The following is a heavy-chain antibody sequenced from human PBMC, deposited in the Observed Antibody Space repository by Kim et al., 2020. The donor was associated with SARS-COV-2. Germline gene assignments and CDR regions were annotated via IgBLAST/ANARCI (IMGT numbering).Heavy chain of an antibody. CDR3: ASRGPGYSSSWYSGGAFDI. J-gene: IGHJ3*02. D-gene: IGHD6-13*01. CDR1: VYTLTELS. V-gene: IGHV1-24*01. CDR2: FDPEDGET. Sequence: ASVKVSCKVSVYTLTELSMHWVRQAPGKGLEWMGGFDPEDGETIYAQKFQGRVTMTEDTSTDTAYMELSSLRSEDTAVYYCASRGPGYSSSWYSGGAFDIWGQGTMVTVSS.